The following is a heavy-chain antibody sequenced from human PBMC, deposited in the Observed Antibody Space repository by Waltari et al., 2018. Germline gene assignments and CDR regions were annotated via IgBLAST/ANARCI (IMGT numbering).Heavy chain of an antibody. CDR1: GASFSYHF. D-gene: IGHD3-3*02. Sequence: QVQLNQWGAGVLKPSETLSLTCAVYGASFSYHFWTWIRQPLGQGLEWIGNMNHGRSENYNPSLRNRVSISVDTSMNQFSLMMTSLTAADTGVYYCARAPSFHYGIFSVPLTLDYWSQGTMVIVSS. J-gene: IGHJ3*01. V-gene: IGHV4-34*01. CDR3: ARAPSFHYGIFSVPLTLDY. CDR2: MNHGRSE.